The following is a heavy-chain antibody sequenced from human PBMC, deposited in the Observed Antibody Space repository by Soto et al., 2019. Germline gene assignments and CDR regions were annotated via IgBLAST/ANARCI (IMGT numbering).Heavy chain of an antibody. Sequence: QVQLVESGGGVVQPERSLRLSCAASGFTFSLYAMHWVRQAPGKGLEWVALISYDGNNKYYADSVKGRFTISRDNSKDTLYLQMNSLRADDTAMYYCARTVSFYYYYYGMDVWGQGTTVTVSS. CDR3: ARTVSFYYYYYGMDV. CDR2: ISYDGNNK. D-gene: IGHD4-17*01. V-gene: IGHV3-30*03. J-gene: IGHJ6*02. CDR1: GFTFSLYA.